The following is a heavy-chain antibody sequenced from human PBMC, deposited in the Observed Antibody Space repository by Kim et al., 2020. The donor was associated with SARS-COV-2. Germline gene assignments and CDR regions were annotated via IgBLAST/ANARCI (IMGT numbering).Heavy chain of an antibody. CDR3: VRGRRWGYSSNRSDKNYFDS. CDR1: GYIFTTCD. V-gene: IGHV1-8*01. CDR2: MNPNSGNS. J-gene: IGHJ4*02. Sequence: ASVKVSCKASGYIFTTCDINWVRQAPGQGLEWMGWMNPNSGNSGFAQKFQGRVTLTSRNAKTTAFMELKSLTSEDTALYYCVRGRRWGYSSNRSDKNYFDSWGQGTLVTVSS. D-gene: IGHD2-15*01.